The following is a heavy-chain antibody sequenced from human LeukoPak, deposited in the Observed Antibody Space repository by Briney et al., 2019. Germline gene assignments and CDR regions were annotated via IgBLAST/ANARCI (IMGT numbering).Heavy chain of an antibody. CDR2: IKQDGSEK. J-gene: IGHJ6*02. CDR1: GFTFSNYW. D-gene: IGHD2-8*02. CDR3: AKDKAPGGPYYYYGMDV. Sequence: GGSLRLSCAASGFTFSNYWMNWVRQAPGKGLEWVANIKQDGSEKYCLDSVKGRFTISRDNAKNSLYLQMNSLRAEDTALYYCAKDKAPGGPYYYYGMDVWGQGTTVTVSS. V-gene: IGHV3-7*03.